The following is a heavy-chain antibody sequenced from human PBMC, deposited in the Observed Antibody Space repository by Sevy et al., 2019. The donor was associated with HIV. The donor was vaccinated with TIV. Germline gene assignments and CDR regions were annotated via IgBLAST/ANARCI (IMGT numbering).Heavy chain of an antibody. D-gene: IGHD3-22*01. CDR3: ARVVYDSSGYYSAYGAFDI. CDR1: GGTFSSYA. CDR2: IIPIFGTA. J-gene: IGHJ3*02. V-gene: IGHV1-69*13. Sequence: ASVKVSCKASGGTFSSYAISWVRQAPGQGLEWMGGIIPIFGTANYARKFQGRVTITADESTSTAYMELSSLRSEDTAVYYCARVVYDSSGYYSAYGAFDIWGQGTMVTVSS.